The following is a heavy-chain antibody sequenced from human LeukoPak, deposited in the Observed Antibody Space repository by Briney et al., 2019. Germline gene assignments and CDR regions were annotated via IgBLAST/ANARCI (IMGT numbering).Heavy chain of an antibody. CDR2: IYPGDSDT. CDR3: ATRGSGRDYSFDY. D-gene: IGHD6-25*01. J-gene: IGHJ4*02. V-gene: IGHV5-51*01. CDR1: GYSCTSYW. Sequence: GEALKTPLRGSGYSCTSYWSGWGRHMPGKGLEWMGIIYPGDSDTRYSPSFQGQVTITADKSISTAFLQWSSLKASDTALSYCATRGSGRDYSFDYWGQATLLTVSS.